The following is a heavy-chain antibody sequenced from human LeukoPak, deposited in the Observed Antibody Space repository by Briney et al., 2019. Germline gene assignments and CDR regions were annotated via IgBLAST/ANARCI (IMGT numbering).Heavy chain of an antibody. V-gene: IGHV3-7*03. CDR1: GFTFSSYW. CDR3: ARAYDKAYDY. Sequence: GSLRLSCAASGFTFSSYWMSWVRQAPGKGLEWVANIKQDGSEKYYVDSVKGRFTISRDNSKNTVSLHMNSLRAEDSAIYRCARAYDKAYDYWGQGTLVTVSS. CDR2: IKQDGSEK. D-gene: IGHD2-21*01. J-gene: IGHJ4*02.